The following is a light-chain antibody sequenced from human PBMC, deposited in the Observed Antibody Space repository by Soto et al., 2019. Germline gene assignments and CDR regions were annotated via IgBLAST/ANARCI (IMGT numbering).Light chain of an antibody. CDR2: DVS. CDR3: SSYTTSNTRQIV. J-gene: IGLJ1*01. V-gene: IGLV2-14*01. Sequence: QSALTQPASASGSPGQSITISCTGTSSDVGGYNYVSWYQQHPGKAPKFMIYDVSNRPSGVSNRFSGSKSGNTASLTISGLQAEEEADYYCSSYTTSNTRQIVFGTGTKVTVL. CDR1: SSDVGGYNY.